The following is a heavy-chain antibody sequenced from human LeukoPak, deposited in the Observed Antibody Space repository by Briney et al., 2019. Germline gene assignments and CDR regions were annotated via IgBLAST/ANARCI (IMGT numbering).Heavy chain of an antibody. CDR3: AKECGRHYDDRAFDI. Sequence: GGSLRLSCSASGFTLSSYPMNWVRQSPERGLEWVSAISATGDSTSYADSLKGRFTISRDNSKNTLYLQMSSLTVEDTAVYYCAKECGRHYDDRAFDIWGQGTMVAVSS. D-gene: IGHD3-22*01. J-gene: IGHJ3*02. V-gene: IGHV3-23*01. CDR1: GFTLSSYP. CDR2: ISATGDST.